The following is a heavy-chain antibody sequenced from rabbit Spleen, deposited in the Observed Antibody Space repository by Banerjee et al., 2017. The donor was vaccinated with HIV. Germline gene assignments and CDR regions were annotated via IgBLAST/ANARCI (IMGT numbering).Heavy chain of an antibody. V-gene: IGHV1S45*01. J-gene: IGHJ4*01. CDR3: ARDGYSRGWGIILYYFNL. CDR2: IYSDNSAIT. Sequence: QEQLEESGGDLVKPGASLTLTCTASGFSLSSDYWICWVRQAPGKGLEWSACIYSDNSAITYYASWAKGRFTISKASSTTVTLQMTSLTAADTATYFCARDGYSRGWGIILYYFNLWGPGTLVTVS. CDR1: GFSLSSDYW. D-gene: IGHD4-1*01.